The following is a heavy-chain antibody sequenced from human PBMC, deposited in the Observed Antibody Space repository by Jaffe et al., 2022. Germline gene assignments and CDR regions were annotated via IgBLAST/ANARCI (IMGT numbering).Heavy chain of an antibody. CDR1: GFTFSGSA. D-gene: IGHD6-6*01. Sequence: EVQLVESGGGLVQPGGSLKLSCAASGFTFSGSAMHWVRQASGKGLEWVGRIRSKANSYATAYAASVKGRFTISRDDSKNTAYLQMNSLKTEDTAVYYCIAPFIRERQLGDWGQGTLVTVSS. CDR2: IRSKANSYAT. J-gene: IGHJ4*02. V-gene: IGHV3-73*02. CDR3: IAPFIRERQLGD.